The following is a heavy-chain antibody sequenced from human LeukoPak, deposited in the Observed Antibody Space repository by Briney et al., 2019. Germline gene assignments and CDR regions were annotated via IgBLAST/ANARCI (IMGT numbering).Heavy chain of an antibody. V-gene: IGHV4-4*07. CDR2: IYTSGTT. CDR1: GDSINNYY. D-gene: IGHD3-10*01. J-gene: IGHJ4*02. Sequence: SETLSLTCTVSGDSINNYYWSWIRQPAGKGLEWIGRIYTSGTTTYNPSLKSRVTMSVDTSKNQLSLKLSSVTAADTAVYYCARDEDYYGPGSYGFTLAWDYGGQGTRSPSPQ. CDR3: ARDEDYYGPGSYGFTLAWDY.